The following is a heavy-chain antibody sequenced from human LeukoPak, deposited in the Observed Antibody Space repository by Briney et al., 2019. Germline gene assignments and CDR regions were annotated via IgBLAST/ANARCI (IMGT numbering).Heavy chain of an antibody. CDR3: ATGGYSSKIYSYYFDY. V-gene: IGHV1-24*01. D-gene: IGHD6-13*01. Sequence: ASVKVSCKVSGYTLTELSMHWVRQAPGKGLEWMGGFDPEDGETIYAQKFQGRVTMTEDTSTDTAYMELSSLRSEDTAVYYCATGGYSSKIYSYYFDYWGQGTLVTVSS. J-gene: IGHJ4*02. CDR2: FDPEDGET. CDR1: GYTLTELS.